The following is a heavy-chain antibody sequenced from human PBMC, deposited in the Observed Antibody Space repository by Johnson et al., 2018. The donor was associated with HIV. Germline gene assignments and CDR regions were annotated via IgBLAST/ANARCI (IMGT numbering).Heavy chain of an antibody. CDR2: ISGSGGST. Sequence: VQLVESGGGLVQPGGSLRLSCAASRFTFSSYAMSWVRQAPGKGLECVSAISGSGGSTYYADSVKGRFTISRDNSKNTLYLQRNSLRAEDTAVYYCAKAGDWSDAFDIWGQGTMVTVSS. V-gene: IGHV3-23*04. D-gene: IGHD3/OR15-3a*01. CDR1: RFTFSSYA. CDR3: AKAGDWSDAFDI. J-gene: IGHJ3*02.